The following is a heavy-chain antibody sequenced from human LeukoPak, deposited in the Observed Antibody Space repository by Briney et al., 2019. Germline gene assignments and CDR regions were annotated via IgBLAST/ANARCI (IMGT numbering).Heavy chain of an antibody. J-gene: IGHJ6*03. CDR2: IWYDGSNK. D-gene: IGHD3-10*01. CDR1: GFTFSSYG. Sequence: PGGSLRLSCAASGFTFSSYGMHWVRQAPGKGLEWVAVIWYDGSNKYYADSVKGRFTISRDNSKSTLYLQMNSLRAEDTAVYYCARAQLTMVRGVRANYYYMDVWGKGTTVTVSS. CDR3: ARAQLTMVRGVRANYYYMDV. V-gene: IGHV3-33*01.